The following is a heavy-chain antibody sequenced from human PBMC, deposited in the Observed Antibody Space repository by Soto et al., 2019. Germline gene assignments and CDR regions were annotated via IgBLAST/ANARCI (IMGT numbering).Heavy chain of an antibody. CDR3: ARRRRTDMDDVVLMHDFDF. D-gene: IGHD2-8*01. J-gene: IGHJ4*02. Sequence: QVQLVESGGGLVKPGGSLRLSCAASGFTFSDYYMSWIRQAPGRGLEWLSYINRNGRNRDYADSVRGRFTISRHNAKTLLYMEMNGLSVEDTAVYYCARRRRTDMDDVVLMHDFDFWGQGALVTVSS. V-gene: IGHV3-11*01. CDR2: INRNGRNR. CDR1: GFTFSDYY.